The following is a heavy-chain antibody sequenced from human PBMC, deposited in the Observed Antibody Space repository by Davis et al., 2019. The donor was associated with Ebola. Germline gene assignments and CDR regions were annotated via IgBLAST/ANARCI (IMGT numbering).Heavy chain of an antibody. Sequence: GESLKISCADSVITLSSYALTLVRQVPGKGLEWVSVIRGSGGSTYYADPLKARLTISRDNSKTTLYLQMNSLRAEVTAVYYCAKSGLSFGVVKYHYGMDVWGKGTTVTVSS. CDR2: IRGSGGST. D-gene: IGHD3-3*01. V-gene: IGHV3-23*01. J-gene: IGHJ6*04. CDR1: VITLSSYA. CDR3: AKSGLSFGVVKYHYGMDV.